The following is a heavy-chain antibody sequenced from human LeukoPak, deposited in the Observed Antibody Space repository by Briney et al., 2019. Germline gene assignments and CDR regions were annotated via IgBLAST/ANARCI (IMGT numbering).Heavy chain of an antibody. CDR1: RYTFTGYY. CDR3: ARAHGSGSYNNWFDP. V-gene: IGHV1-2*02. D-gene: IGHD3-10*01. J-gene: IGHJ5*02. Sequence: ASVKVSCKASRYTFTGYYMHWVRQAPGQGLEWMGWINPNSGGTNYAQKFQGRVTMTRDTSISTAYMELSRLRSDDTAVYYCARAHGSGSYNNWFDPWGQGTLVTVSS. CDR2: INPNSGGT.